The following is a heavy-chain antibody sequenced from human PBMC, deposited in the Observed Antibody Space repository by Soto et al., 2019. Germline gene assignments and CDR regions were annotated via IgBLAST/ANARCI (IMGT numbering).Heavy chain of an antibody. D-gene: IGHD4-17*01. CDR1: GFTFSSYA. J-gene: IGHJ4*02. V-gene: IGHV3-23*01. CDR3: AKEWEVTTFCLVGY. CDR2: ISGSGGST. Sequence: EVQLLESGGGLVQPGGSLRLSCAASGFTFSSYAMSWVRQAPGKGLEWVSAISGSGGSTYYADSMKGRFTISRDNSKNTLYLQMNSLRAEDMAGYYCAKEWEVTTFCLVGYWGQGTLVTVSS.